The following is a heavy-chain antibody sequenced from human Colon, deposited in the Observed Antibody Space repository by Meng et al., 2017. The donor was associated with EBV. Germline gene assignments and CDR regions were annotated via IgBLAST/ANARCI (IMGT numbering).Heavy chain of an antibody. CDR3: ARGGGVIKGLVTWFDP. CDR2: IYHSGST. J-gene: IGHJ5*02. V-gene: IGHV4-4*02. CDR1: GGSLSSRNW. D-gene: IGHD2-8*01. Sequence: GPGQGLVRPSGTLSLICAVSGGSLSSRNWWSWVRQPPGKGLEWIGEIYHSGSTNYNPSLKSRVTISVDESKNQFSLRLSSVTAADTAVYYCARGGGVIKGLVTWFDPWGQGTLVTVSS.